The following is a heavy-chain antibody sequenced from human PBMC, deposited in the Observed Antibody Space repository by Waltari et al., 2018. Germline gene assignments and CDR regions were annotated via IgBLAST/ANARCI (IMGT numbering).Heavy chain of an antibody. CDR2: ISSSGSTI. V-gene: IGHV3-48*03. Sequence: EVQLVESGGGLVQPGGSLRLSCAASGFTFSSYEMNWVRQAPGKGLEWVSYISSSGSTIYYADSVKGRFTISRDNAKNSLYLQMNSLRAEDTAVYYCARASGVVAATPFDYWGQGTLVIVSS. CDR1: GFTFSSYE. J-gene: IGHJ4*02. CDR3: ARASGVVAATPFDY. D-gene: IGHD2-15*01.